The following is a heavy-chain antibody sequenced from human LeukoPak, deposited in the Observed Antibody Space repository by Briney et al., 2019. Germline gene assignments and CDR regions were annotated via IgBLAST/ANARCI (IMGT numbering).Heavy chain of an antibody. Sequence: ASVKVSCKASGYTFTSYYMHWVRQAPGQGLEWMGIINPSGGSTSYAQKFQGRVTMTRDMSTSAVYMELSSLRSEDTAVYYCAREGIVGARPIDYWGQGTLVTVSS. D-gene: IGHD1-26*01. CDR1: GYTFTSYY. V-gene: IGHV1-46*01. CDR2: INPSGGST. CDR3: AREGIVGARPIDY. J-gene: IGHJ4*02.